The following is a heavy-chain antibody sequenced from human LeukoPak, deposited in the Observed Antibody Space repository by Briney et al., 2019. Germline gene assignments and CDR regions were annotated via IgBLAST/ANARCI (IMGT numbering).Heavy chain of an antibody. CDR1: GFTFSSYG. Sequence: GGSLRLSCAASGFTFSSYGMHWVRQAPGKGLEWVAVIWYDGSNKYYADSVKGRFTISRDNSKNTLYLQMNSLRAEDTAVYYCAKDLSEMATDYWGQGTLVTVSS. V-gene: IGHV3-33*06. CDR2: IWYDGSNK. J-gene: IGHJ4*02. CDR3: AKDLSEMATDY. D-gene: IGHD5-24*01.